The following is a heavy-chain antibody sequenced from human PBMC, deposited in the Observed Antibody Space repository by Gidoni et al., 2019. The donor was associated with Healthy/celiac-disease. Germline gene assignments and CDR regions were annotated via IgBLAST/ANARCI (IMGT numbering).Heavy chain of an antibody. CDR1: GFSLSLSGVG. CDR2: IYWNDDK. D-gene: IGHD4-17*01. CDR3: AHLDDGDYFDD. V-gene: IGHV2-5*01. Sequence: QITLKESGPTLVKPTQTLTLTCPFSGFSLSLSGVGVGWIRQPPGKSLEWRALIYWNDDKRYSPSLTSRLTITKDTSKNQGVLTMTNMDPVDTATYYCAHLDDGDYFDDWGQGTLVTVSS. J-gene: IGHJ4*02.